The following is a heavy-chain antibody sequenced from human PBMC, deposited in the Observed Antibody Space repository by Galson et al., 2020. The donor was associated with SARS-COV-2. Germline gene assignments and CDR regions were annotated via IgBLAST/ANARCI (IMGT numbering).Heavy chain of an antibody. CDR3: ATSPTIAGTGTNLTYYYYYDGMDV. CDR2: FDPEDGET. D-gene: IGHD4-17*01. CDR1: GYTLTELS. V-gene: IGHV1-24*01. Sequence: ASVKVSCKVSGYTLTELSMHWVRQAPGKGLEWMGGFDPEDGETIYAQKFQGRVTMTEDTSTDTAYMELSSLRSEDTAVYYCATSPTIAGTGTNLTYYYYYDGMDVWGQGTTVTGSS. J-gene: IGHJ6*02.